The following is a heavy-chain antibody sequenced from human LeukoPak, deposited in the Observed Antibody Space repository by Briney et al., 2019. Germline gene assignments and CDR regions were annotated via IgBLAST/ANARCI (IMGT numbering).Heavy chain of an antibody. V-gene: IGHV3-21*01. D-gene: IGHD3-22*01. J-gene: IGHJ4*02. CDR3: ARGPHYYDSSGRGY. CDR1: GFTFSSYS. CDR2: ISSSSSYI. Sequence: GGSLRLSCAASGFTFSSYSMNWVRQAPWKGLEWVSSISSSSSYIYYADSVKGRFTISRDNAKNSLYLQMNSLRAEDTAVYYCARGPHYYDSSGRGYWGQGTLVTVSS.